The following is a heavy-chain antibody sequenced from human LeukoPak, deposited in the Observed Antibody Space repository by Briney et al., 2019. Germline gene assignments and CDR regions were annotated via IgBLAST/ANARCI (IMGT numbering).Heavy chain of an antibody. D-gene: IGHD2-15*01. CDR1: GYTLSSSY. CDR2: VNPSDNSR. J-gene: IGHJ4*02. CDR3: ARDGPDIVVVVAATLDY. Sequence: ASVKVSCKASGYTLSSSYMHWVRQAPGQGLEWMGVVNPSDNSRTYAQKFQGRVTMTRDTSTSTVYMELSSLRSEDTAVYYCARDGPDIVVVVAATLDYWGQGTLVTVSS. V-gene: IGHV1-46*01.